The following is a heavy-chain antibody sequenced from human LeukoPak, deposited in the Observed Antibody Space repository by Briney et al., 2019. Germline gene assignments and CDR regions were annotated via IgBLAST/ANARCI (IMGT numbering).Heavy chain of an antibody. CDR3: AREVMDAIWGGNWFDP. V-gene: IGHV3-23*01. Sequence: GGSLRLSCAASRFTFSSYAMSWVRQAPGKGLEWVSAISGGGAGTYYADSVKGRFTISRDNSKNTLDLQMNSLRAEDTAVYYCAREVMDAIWGGNWFDPWGQGTLVTVSS. D-gene: IGHD2-8*01. CDR1: RFTFSSYA. J-gene: IGHJ5*02. CDR2: ISGGGAGT.